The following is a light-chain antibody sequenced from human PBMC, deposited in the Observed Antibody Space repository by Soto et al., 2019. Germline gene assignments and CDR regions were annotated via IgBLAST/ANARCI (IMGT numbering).Light chain of an antibody. CDR1: QNIDSW. CDR2: DAS. Sequence: DIQMAQSPSTLSASVGDRVTITCRASQNIDSWLAWYQHKPGKAAKVLIYDASSLETGVPSRFSGSGSGTEFSLTISSLRPDDFATYYCQQYDTYPLTFGQGTEV. J-gene: IGKJ1*01. V-gene: IGKV1-5*01. CDR3: QQYDTYPLT.